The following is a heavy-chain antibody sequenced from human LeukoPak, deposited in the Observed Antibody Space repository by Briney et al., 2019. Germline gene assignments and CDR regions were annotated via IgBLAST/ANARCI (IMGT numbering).Heavy chain of an antibody. CDR3: ARDGDQMYKLYYY. CDR2: ISRSGDSI. J-gene: IGHJ4*02. CDR1: GFTFSNYY. Sequence: GGSLRLSCVASGFTFSNYYMGWIRQAPGKGLEWVSYISRSGDSIHYADSVKGRFTISRHNAKNSLFLEMNSLRVDDTAVYYCARDGDQMYKLYYYWGQGTLVTVSS. V-gene: IGHV3-11*04. D-gene: IGHD1-1*01.